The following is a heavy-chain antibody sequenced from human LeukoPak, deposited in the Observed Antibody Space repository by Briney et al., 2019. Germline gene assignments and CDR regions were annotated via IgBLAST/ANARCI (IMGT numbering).Heavy chain of an antibody. Sequence: GGTLRLSCEASGFTFQDYAMHWARQPRGMGREGISLISGDGDSTYYTASVKGRFTVSRDNSKNSLYLQMNSLRAEDTAVYYCARDTVGYCTNGVCFPAMDVWGKGTTVTVSS. CDR3: ARDTVGYCTNGVCFPAMDV. D-gene: IGHD2-8*01. J-gene: IGHJ6*04. CDR1: GFTFQDYA. V-gene: IGHV3-43*02. CDR2: ISGDGDST.